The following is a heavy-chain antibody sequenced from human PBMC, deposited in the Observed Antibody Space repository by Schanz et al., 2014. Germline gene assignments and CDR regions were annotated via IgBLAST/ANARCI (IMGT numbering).Heavy chain of an antibody. J-gene: IGHJ3*02. CDR2: IIPITGIT. D-gene: IGHD6-13*01. CDR1: GDTFRSYT. Sequence: QVQLVQSGAEVKKPGSSVKVSCKASGDTFRSYTINWVRHALGQGLEWMGRIIPITGITNYAQKFQGRVTFTADKSTSTAFLEVNSLRSEDTAVYYCARNIIATARAYDIWGQGTMVTVSS. V-gene: IGHV1-69*02. CDR3: ARNIIATARAYDI.